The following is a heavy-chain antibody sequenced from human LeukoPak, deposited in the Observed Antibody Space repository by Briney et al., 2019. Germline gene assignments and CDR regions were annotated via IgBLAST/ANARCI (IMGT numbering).Heavy chain of an antibody. V-gene: IGHV4-39*07. CDR3: ARGRRRITMIVVVKGWVYFDY. Sequence: PSETLSLTCTVSGGSISSSSYYWGWIRQPPGKGLEWIGSIYYSGSTYYNPSLKSRVTISVDTSKNQFSLKLSSVTAADTAVYYCARGRRRITMIVVVKGWVYFDYWGQGTLVTVSS. D-gene: IGHD3-22*01. CDR1: GGSISSSSYY. CDR2: IYYSGST. J-gene: IGHJ4*02.